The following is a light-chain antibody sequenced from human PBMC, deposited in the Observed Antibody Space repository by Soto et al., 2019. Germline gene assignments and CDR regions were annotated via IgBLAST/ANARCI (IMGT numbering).Light chain of an antibody. Sequence: DIQMTQSPSTLSSSVGERVAISCRASQSIGNWLAWYQQKPGKAPKLLIYDVSSLESGVPSRFSGSGSGTEFTLTISSLQPDDFATYYCQQYNSYSSTFGHGTKVDIK. CDR2: DVS. V-gene: IGKV1-5*01. CDR3: QQYNSYSST. CDR1: QSIGNW. J-gene: IGKJ1*01.